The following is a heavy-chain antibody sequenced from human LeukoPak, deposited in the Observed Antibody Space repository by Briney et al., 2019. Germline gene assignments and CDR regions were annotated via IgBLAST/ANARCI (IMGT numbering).Heavy chain of an antibody. D-gene: IGHD2-2*01. CDR3: ARPFSVLNLGPVVVPAAPNY. J-gene: IGHJ4*02. V-gene: IGHV3-11*01. CDR1: GFSFSNYW. Sequence: PGGSLRLSCAASGFSFSNYWMSWVRQAPGKGLEWVSYISSSGSTIYYADSVKGRFTISRDNAKNSLYLQMNSLRAEDTAVYYCARPFSVLNLGPVVVPAAPNYWGQGTLVTVSS. CDR2: ISSSGSTI.